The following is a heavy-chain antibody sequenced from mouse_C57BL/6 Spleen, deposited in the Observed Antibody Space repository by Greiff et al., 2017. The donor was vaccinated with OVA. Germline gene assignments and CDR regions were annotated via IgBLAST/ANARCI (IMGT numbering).Heavy chain of an antibody. J-gene: IGHJ1*03. D-gene: IGHD4-1*01. CDR3: ARETGTLWYFDV. Sequence: EVQVVESGGGLVKPGGSLKLSCAASGFTFSNYGMHWVRQAPEKGLEWVAYISSGSSTIYYADTVKGRFTISRDNAKNTLFLQMTSLRSEDTAMYYCARETGTLWYFDVWGTGTTVTVSS. V-gene: IGHV5-17*01. CDR1: GFTFSNYG. CDR2: ISSGSSTI.